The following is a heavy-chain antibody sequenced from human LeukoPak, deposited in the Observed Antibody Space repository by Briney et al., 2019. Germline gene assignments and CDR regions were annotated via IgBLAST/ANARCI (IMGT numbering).Heavy chain of an antibody. CDR1: GFTFSSYA. CDR3: AKPKYTGYYYRMDV. V-gene: IGHV3-23*01. CDR2: ISGSGVST. J-gene: IGHJ6*02. D-gene: IGHD6-6*01. Sequence: PGGSLRLSCAASGFTFSSYAMSWVRQAPGKGLEWVSAISGSGVSTYYADSVKGRFTISRGNSKNTLYLQMNSLRAEDTAVYYCAKPKYTGYYYRMDVWGQGTTVTVSS.